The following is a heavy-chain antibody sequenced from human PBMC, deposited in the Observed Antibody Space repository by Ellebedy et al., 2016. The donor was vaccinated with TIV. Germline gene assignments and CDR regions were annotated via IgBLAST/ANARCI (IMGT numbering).Heavy chain of an antibody. Sequence: ASVKVSXXASGYMFTDYYMHWVRQAPGQGLEWMGWINPNSGYTNYAQKFQGRVTLTRDTSTSTVYMELSSLRSEDTAVYYCARDLFGGVTADYWGQGTLVTVSS. CDR2: INPNSGYT. CDR1: GYMFTDYY. D-gene: IGHD3-16*01. J-gene: IGHJ4*02. CDR3: ARDLFGGVTADY. V-gene: IGHV1-2*02.